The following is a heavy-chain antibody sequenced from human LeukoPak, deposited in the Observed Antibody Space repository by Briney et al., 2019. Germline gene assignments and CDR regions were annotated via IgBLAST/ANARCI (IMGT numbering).Heavy chain of an antibody. V-gene: IGHV5-51*01. D-gene: IGHD6-6*01. J-gene: IGHJ4*02. CDR1: GYMFSNYW. Sequence: GESLKIPCKGSGYMFSNYWIGWVRQMPGKSLEWMGTIYPGDSDTTYSPSLQGQVTISADKSISTAYLQWNSLKASDTAMYFCARQTSSSSRVDFWGQGTLVTVSS. CDR3: ARQTSSSSRVDF. CDR2: IYPGDSDT.